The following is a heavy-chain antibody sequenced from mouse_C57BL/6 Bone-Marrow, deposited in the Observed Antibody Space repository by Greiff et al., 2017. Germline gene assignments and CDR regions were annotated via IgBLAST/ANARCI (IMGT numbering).Heavy chain of an antibody. CDR1: GYTFTSYW. J-gene: IGHJ2*01. D-gene: IGHD4-1*01. CDR2: IDPSDSYT. V-gene: IGHV1-50*01. CDR3: ARSRTGTNY. Sequence: VQLQQPGAELVKPGASVKLSCKASGYTFTSYWMQWVKQRPGQGLEWIGEIDPSDSYTNYNQKFKGKATLTVDTSSRTAYMQLSSRTSADSAVYYCARSRTGTNYWGQGTTLTVSS.